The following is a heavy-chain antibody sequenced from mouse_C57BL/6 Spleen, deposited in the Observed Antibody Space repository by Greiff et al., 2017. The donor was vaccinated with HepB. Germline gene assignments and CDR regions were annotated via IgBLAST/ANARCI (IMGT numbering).Heavy chain of an antibody. CDR1: GFTFTDYY. V-gene: IGHV7-3*01. Sequence: EVQLQESGGGLVQPGGSLSLSCAASGFTFTDYYMSWVRQPPGKALEWLGFIRNKANGYTNEYSASVKVRFTISTDNSHSILYLQMNALRAEDSATYYGARSSREAQDFGFGYWGQGTLVTVSA. CDR3: ARSSREAQDFGFGY. J-gene: IGHJ3*01. CDR2: IRNKANGYTN. D-gene: IGHD3-2*02.